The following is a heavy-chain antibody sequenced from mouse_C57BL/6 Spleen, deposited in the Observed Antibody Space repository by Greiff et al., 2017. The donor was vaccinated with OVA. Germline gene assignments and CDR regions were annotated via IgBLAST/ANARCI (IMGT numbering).Heavy chain of an antibody. J-gene: IGHJ4*01. CDR1: GYSITSGYY. CDR3: ADYLYAMDY. V-gene: IGHV3-6*01. D-gene: IGHD2-4*01. CDR2: ISYDGSN. Sequence: ESGPGLVKPSQSLSLTCSVTGYSITSGYYWNWIRQFPGNKLEWMGYISYDGSNNYNPSLKNRISITRDTSKNQFFLKLNSVTTEDTATYYCADYLYAMDYWGQGTSVTVSS.